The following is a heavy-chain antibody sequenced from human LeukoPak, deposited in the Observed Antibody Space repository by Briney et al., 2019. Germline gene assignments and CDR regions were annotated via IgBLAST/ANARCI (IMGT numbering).Heavy chain of an antibody. D-gene: IGHD3-16*01. CDR2: ISSSGSTI. CDR1: GFAFSSYE. CDR3: ARDYDYVWGRYRDY. J-gene: IGHJ4*02. V-gene: IGHV3-48*03. Sequence: GGSLRLSCAASGFAFSSYEMNWVRQAPGKGLEWVSYISSSGSTIYYADSVKGRFTISRDNAKNSLYLQMNSLRAEDTSVYYCARDYDYVWGRYRDYWGQGTLVTVSS.